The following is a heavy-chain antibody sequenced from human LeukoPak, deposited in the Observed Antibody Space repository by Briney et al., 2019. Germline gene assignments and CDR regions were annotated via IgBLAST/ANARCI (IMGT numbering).Heavy chain of an antibody. Sequence: SSVKVSCKASGGTFSSYAISWVRQAPGQGLQWMEGIIPIFGTTKYVQKFQGRVTITTDESTSTAYMELSSLRSEDTAVYYCARGAYSSPGYYYYYYMDVWGKGTTVTVSS. D-gene: IGHD6-13*01. CDR3: ARGAYSSPGYYYYYYMDV. V-gene: IGHV1-69*05. J-gene: IGHJ6*03. CDR2: IIPIFGTT. CDR1: GGTFSSYA.